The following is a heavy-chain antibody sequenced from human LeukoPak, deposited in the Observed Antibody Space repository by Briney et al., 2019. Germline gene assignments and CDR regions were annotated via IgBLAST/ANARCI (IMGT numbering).Heavy chain of an antibody. D-gene: IGHD6-13*01. J-gene: IGHJ4*02. CDR2: IIPIFSTA. V-gene: IGHV1-69*05. CDR3: ASIAAAGSVVY. CDR1: GGTFSSYA. Sequence: ASVKVSCKASGGTFSSYAISWVRQSPGQGLEWMGGIIPIFSTANYAQKFQGRVTITTDESTSTAYMELSSLRSEDTAVYYCASIAAAGSVVYWGQGTLVTVSS.